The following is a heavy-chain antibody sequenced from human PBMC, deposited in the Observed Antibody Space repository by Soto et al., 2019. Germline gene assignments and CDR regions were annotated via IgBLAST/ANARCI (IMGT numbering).Heavy chain of an antibody. CDR2: ISYDGSNK. Sequence: PGGCRRLSCAASGFTFSSYSMNWVRQAPGKGLEWVAVISYDGSNKYYADSVKGRFTISRDNSKNTLYLQMNSPRGEDTAVYYCAKETVEYYFDYWGQGTLVTVSS. J-gene: IGHJ4*02. CDR3: AKETVEYYFDY. CDR1: GFTFSSYS. D-gene: IGHD3-3*01. V-gene: IGHV3-30*18.